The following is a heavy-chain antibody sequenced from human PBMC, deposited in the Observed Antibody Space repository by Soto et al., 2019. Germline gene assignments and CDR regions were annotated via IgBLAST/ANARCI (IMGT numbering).Heavy chain of an antibody. CDR2: IWYDGSNK. D-gene: IGHD6-19*01. J-gene: IGHJ4*03. V-gene: IGHV3-33*08. CDR3: ATTIAVAGYFDY. Sequence: SLSLSCAASGFTFSSYGMHWVRQAPGKGLEWVAVIWYDGSNKYYADSVKGRFTISRDNSKNTLYLQMNSLRAEDTAVYYCATTIAVAGYFDYWGQGTMVTVSS. CDR1: GFTFSSYG.